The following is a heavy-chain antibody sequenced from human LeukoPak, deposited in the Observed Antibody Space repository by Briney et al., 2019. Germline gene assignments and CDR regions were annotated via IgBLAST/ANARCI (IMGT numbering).Heavy chain of an antibody. V-gene: IGHV3-23*01. CDR2: ISGSGSST. D-gene: IGHD2-15*01. Sequence: GGSLRLSCAASGFTFSSYAMSWVRQAPGKGLEWVSGISGSGSSTYYADSVKGRFTISRDNSKNTLYLQMNSLRAEDTAVYYCARDGVDYCSGGSCYGYWGQGTLVTVSS. CDR3: ARDGVDYCSGGSCYGY. CDR1: GFTFSSYA. J-gene: IGHJ4*02.